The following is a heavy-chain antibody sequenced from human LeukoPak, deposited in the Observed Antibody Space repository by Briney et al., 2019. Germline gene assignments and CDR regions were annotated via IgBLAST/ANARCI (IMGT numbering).Heavy chain of an antibody. CDR2: IRGSGGST. V-gene: IGHV3-23*01. CDR1: GFTSSSYA. J-gene: IGHJ3*02. Sequence: GGSLRLSCAASGFTSSSYAMSWGRQAPGKGLEWVSAIRGSGGSTYYADSVKGRFTISRDNSKNTLYLQMNSLRAEDTAVYYCAKDRGGSYYDDAFDIWGQGTMVTVSS. D-gene: IGHD1-26*01. CDR3: AKDRGGSYYDDAFDI.